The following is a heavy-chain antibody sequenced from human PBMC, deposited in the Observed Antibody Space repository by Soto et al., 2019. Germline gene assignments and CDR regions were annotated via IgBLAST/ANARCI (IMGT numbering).Heavy chain of an antibody. V-gene: IGHV4-4*07. Sequence: PSETLSLTCTVSGGSISSYYWSWIRQPAGKGLEWIGRLYTSGSTNYNPSLKSRVTMSVDTSKNQFSLKLSSVTAADTAVYYCARTPSSGWSLDWFDPWGQGALVTVSS. CDR2: LYTSGST. CDR1: GGSISSYY. J-gene: IGHJ5*02. CDR3: ARTPSSGWSLDWFDP. D-gene: IGHD6-19*01.